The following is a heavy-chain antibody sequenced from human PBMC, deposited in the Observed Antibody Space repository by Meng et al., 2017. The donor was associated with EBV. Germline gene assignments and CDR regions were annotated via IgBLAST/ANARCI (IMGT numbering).Heavy chain of an antibody. Sequence: VPRVQLGAAGKKLEASVKASCKAFGGSCGSYAISWVRQAPGQGLEWMGGIIPIFGTANYAQKFQGRVTITADKSTSTAYMELSSLRSEDTAVYYCARAEIAAAGRLDYWGQGTLVTVSS. CDR2: IIPIFGTA. CDR1: GGSCGSYA. CDR3: ARAEIAAAGRLDY. V-gene: IGHV1-69*06. J-gene: IGHJ4*02. D-gene: IGHD6-13*01.